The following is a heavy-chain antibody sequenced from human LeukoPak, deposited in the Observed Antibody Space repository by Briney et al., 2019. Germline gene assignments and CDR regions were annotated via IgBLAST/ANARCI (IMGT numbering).Heavy chain of an antibody. CDR3: AREAKQWTPFDY. CDR2: MNPNSGNT. D-gene: IGHD6-19*01. Sequence: ASVKVSCTASGYTFTSYDINWVRQATGQGLEWMGWMNPNSGNTGYAQKFQGRVTITRNTSISTAYMELSSLRSEDTAVYYCAREAKQWTPFDYWGQGTLVTVSS. V-gene: IGHV1-8*03. CDR1: GYTFTSYD. J-gene: IGHJ4*02.